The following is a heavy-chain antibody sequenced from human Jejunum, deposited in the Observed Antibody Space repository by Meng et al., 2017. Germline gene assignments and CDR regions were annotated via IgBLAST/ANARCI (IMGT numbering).Heavy chain of an antibody. CDR3: AKDGGNWDFGN. V-gene: IGHV3-23*01. CDR1: GFTFSSYT. CDR2: ISGTGATT. Sequence: GESLKISWAASGFTFSSYTMRWVRQAPGKGLEWLSTISGTGATTYYTDSVGGRFTISRDNSKNTLYLQMESLGAEDTAMYYCAKDGGNWDFGNWGQGTLVTVSS. D-gene: IGHD1-1*01. J-gene: IGHJ4*02.